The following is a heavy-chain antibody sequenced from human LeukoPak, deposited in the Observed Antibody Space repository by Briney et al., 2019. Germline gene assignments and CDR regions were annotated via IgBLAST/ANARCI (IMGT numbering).Heavy chain of an antibody. J-gene: IGHJ6*03. CDR3: ARDRNSGSYLVYYYYIDV. V-gene: IGHV4-31*03. CDR1: GGSINSGGYY. Sequence: PSETLSLTCTVSGGSINSGGYYWTWIRQHPGKGGEWIVYIYYSGRTYYNPSRKRRLTISLYMSKNQFSLRLSSVTAADTAVYYCARDRNSGSYLVYYYYIDVWGKGTTVTVSS. CDR2: IYYSGRT. D-gene: IGHD1-26*01.